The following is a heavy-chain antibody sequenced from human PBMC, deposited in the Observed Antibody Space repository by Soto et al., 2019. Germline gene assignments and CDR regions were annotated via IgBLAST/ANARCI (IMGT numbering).Heavy chain of an antibody. Sequence: GGSLRLSCAASGFTFSSYGMHWVRQAPGKGLEWVAVIWYDGSNKYYADSVKGRFTISRDNSKNTLYLQMNSLRAEDTAVYYCARVIGGYDRRWYYYYYYMDVWGKGTTVTVSS. D-gene: IGHD5-12*01. CDR2: IWYDGSNK. CDR3: ARVIGGYDRRWYYYYYYMDV. CDR1: GFTFSSYG. V-gene: IGHV3-33*01. J-gene: IGHJ6*03.